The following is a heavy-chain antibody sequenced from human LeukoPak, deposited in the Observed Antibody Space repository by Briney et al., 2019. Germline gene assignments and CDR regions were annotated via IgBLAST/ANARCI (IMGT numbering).Heavy chain of an antibody. V-gene: IGHV4-39*01. CDR1: GGSISSSSYY. CDR3: ARHDSYYDILTGYYIPLIYYFDY. D-gene: IGHD3-9*01. J-gene: IGHJ4*02. CDR2: IYYRGST. Sequence: SETLSLTCTVSGGSISSSSYYWGWIRQPPGKGLEWIGSIYYRGSTYYNPSLKSRVTISVDTSKNQFSLKLSSVTAADTAVHYCARHDSYYDILTGYYIPLIYYFDYWGQGTLVTVSS.